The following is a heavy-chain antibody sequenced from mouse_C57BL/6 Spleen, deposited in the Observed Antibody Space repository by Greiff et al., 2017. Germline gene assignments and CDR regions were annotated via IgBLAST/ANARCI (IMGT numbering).Heavy chain of an antibody. CDR3: ARGGDGYSAWFAY. CDR1: GFTFSSYA. J-gene: IGHJ3*01. Sequence: EVQVVESGGGLVKPGGSLKLSCAASGFTFSSYAMSWVRQTPEKRLEWVATISDGGSYTYYPDNVKGRFTISRDNAKNNLYLQMSHLKSEDTAMYYCARGGDGYSAWFAYWGQGTLVTVSA. CDR2: ISDGGSYT. D-gene: IGHD2-3*01. V-gene: IGHV5-4*01.